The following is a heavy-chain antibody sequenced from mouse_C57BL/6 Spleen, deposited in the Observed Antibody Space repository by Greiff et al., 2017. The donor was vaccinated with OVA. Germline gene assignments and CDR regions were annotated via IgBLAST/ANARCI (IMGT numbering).Heavy chain of an antibody. J-gene: IGHJ2*01. V-gene: IGHV1-69*01. D-gene: IGHD4-1*01. CDR1: GYTFTSYW. CDR2: IDPSDSYT. Sequence: QVQLQQPGAELVMPGASVKLSCKASGYTFTSYWMHWVKQRPGQGLEWIGEIDPSDSYTNYNQKFKGKSTLTVDKSSSTAYMQLSRLTSEDSAVYYCARSGSLDYWGQGTTLTVSS. CDR3: ARSGSLDY.